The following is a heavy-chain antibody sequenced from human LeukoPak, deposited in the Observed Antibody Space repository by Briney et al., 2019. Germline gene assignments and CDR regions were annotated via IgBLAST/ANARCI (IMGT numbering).Heavy chain of an antibody. CDR2: IYYSGST. Sequence: KPSETPSLTCTVSGGSISSYYWSWIRQPPGKGLEWIGYIYYSGSTNYNPSLKSRVTISVDTSKNQFSLKLSSVTAADTAVYYCARSGWFGELLFDYWGQGTLVTVSS. J-gene: IGHJ4*02. D-gene: IGHD3-10*01. V-gene: IGHV4-59*01. CDR3: ARSGWFGELLFDY. CDR1: GGSISSYY.